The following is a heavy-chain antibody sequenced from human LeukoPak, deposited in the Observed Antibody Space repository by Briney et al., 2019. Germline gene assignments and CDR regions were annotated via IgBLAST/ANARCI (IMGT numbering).Heavy chain of an antibody. J-gene: IGHJ4*02. Sequence: GGSLRLSCAASGFTFSSYAMHWVRQAPGKGLEWVAVISYDGSNKYYADSVKGRFTISRDNSKNTLYLQMNSLRAEDTAVYYCARDSPYAIVVVPAAVGDWGQGTLVTVSS. V-gene: IGHV3-30*04. D-gene: IGHD2-2*01. CDR3: ARDSPYAIVVVPAAVGD. CDR2: ISYDGSNK. CDR1: GFTFSSYA.